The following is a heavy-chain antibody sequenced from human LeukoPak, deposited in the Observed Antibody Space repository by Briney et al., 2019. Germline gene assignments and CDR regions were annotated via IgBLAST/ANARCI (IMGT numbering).Heavy chain of an antibody. CDR1: GGSFSGYY. CDR2: INHSGST. CDR3: ARDGMQDRGVTWFDP. J-gene: IGHJ5*02. V-gene: IGHV4-34*01. D-gene: IGHD3-10*01. Sequence: PSETLSLTCAVYGGSFSGYYWSWIRQPPGKGLEWIGEINHSGSTNYNPSLKSRVTISVDTSKNQFSLKLSSVTAADTAVYYCARDGMQDRGVTWFDPWGQGTLVTVSS.